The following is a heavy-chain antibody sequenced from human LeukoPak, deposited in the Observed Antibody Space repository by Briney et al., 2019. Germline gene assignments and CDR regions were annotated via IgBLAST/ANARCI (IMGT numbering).Heavy chain of an antibody. CDR1: GASIRSSTYY. J-gene: IGHJ4*02. D-gene: IGHD5-24*01. Sequence: SETLSLTCTVSGASIRSSTYYWGWIRQPPGKGLEWIGHVNYNGNTYYNPSLKSRVTISVDTSENQFSLKLTSVTAADTAVYYCARRGGDDYNRRFDSWGRGTLVTVSS. V-gene: IGHV4-39*01. CDR2: VNYNGNT. CDR3: ARRGGDDYNRRFDS.